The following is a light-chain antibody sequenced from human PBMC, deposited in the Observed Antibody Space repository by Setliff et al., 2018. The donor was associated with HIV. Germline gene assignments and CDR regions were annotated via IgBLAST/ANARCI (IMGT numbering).Light chain of an antibody. CDR1: TSDVGYYNY. J-gene: IGLJ1*01. V-gene: IGLV2-11*01. CDR3: CSYAGTYSYV. Sequence: QSALAQPRSVSGSPGQSVTISCTGTTSDVGYYNYVSWYQQHPGKAPKLLIYDVSKRPSGVPDRFSGSKSGNTASLTISGLQAEDEADYFCCSYAGTYSYVFATGTKVTVL. CDR2: DVS.